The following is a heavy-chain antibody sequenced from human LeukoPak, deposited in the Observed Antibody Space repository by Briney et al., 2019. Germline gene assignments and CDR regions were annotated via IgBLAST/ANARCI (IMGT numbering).Heavy chain of an antibody. V-gene: IGHV1-24*01. J-gene: IGHJ3*02. Sequence: ASVKVSCKVSGYTLTELSMHWVRQAPGKGLEWMGGFDPEDGETIYAQKFQGRVTMTEDTSTDTAYMELSSLRSEDTAVYYCATDSLSGSLGAFDIWGQGTMVTVSS. D-gene: IGHD3-10*01. CDR3: ATDSLSGSLGAFDI. CDR2: FDPEDGET. CDR1: GYTLTELS.